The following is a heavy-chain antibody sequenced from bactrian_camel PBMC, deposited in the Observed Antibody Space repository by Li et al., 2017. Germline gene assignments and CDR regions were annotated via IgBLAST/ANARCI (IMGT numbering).Heavy chain of an antibody. CDR2: IYIGESTT. CDR1: GRTYTYDS. J-gene: IGHJ4*01. V-gene: IGHV3S54*01. D-gene: IGHD2*01. Sequence: HVQLVESGGGSVQAGGSLRLSCAASGRTYTYDSMAWFRQVPGKERGGVAAIYIGESTTYYAGSVGGRFTISRDNTKNTLYLQLTNLKLQDTATYYCAQGKFGGGAGAWDIPPPRSQGTQVTV.